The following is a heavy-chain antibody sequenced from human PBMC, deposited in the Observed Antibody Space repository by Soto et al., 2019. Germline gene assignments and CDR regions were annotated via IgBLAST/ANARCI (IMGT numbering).Heavy chain of an antibody. CDR1: GGSVSSGSYY. J-gene: IGHJ5*02. CDR2: IYYSGST. D-gene: IGHD1-26*01. V-gene: IGHV4-61*01. CDR3: ARFSGSFDP. Sequence: PSETLSLTCTVSGGSVSSGSYYWSWIRQPPGKGLEWIGYIYYSGSTNYNPSLKSRVTISVDTPKNQFSLKLSSVTAGDTAVYYCARFSGSFDPWGQGTLVTVSS.